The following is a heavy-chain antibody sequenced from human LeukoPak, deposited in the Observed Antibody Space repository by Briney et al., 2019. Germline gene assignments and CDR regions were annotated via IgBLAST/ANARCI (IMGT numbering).Heavy chain of an antibody. CDR1: GFTFSSYA. D-gene: IGHD6-19*01. CDR3: ARDRYSSGWYDY. CDR2: ISSSSSYI. Sequence: PGGSLRLSCAASGFTFSSYAMSWVRQAPGKGLEWVSSISSSSSYIYYADSVKGRFTISRDNAKNSLYLQMNSLRAEDTAVYYCARDRYSSGWYDYWGQGTLVTVSS. J-gene: IGHJ4*02. V-gene: IGHV3-21*01.